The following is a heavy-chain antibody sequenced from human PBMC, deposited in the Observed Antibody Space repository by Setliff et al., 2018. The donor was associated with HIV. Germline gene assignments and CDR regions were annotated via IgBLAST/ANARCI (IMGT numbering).Heavy chain of an antibody. CDR3: AREGISGSYFDY. V-gene: IGHV1-2*06. Sequence: GASVKVSCKASGYTLTGYYMNWVRQAPGQGLEWMGRINPTSGDTNYAQKFQGRVTMTRDTSISTAYMELSRLKSDDAAVYYCAREGISGSYFDYWGQGTRVTVSS. CDR1: GYTLTGYY. CDR2: INPTSGDT. D-gene: IGHD1-26*01. J-gene: IGHJ4*02.